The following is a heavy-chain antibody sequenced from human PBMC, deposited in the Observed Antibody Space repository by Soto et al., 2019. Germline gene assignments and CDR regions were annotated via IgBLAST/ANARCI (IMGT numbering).Heavy chain of an antibody. D-gene: IGHD6-13*01. CDR3: ARVGVGLAAPRVWPY. Sequence: QVQLAQSGAEVKKPGASVKVSCKASGYTFTSYGISWLRQAPGQGLEWMAWINPYNGNTKYAEKFLGRVTVTTDTSTATAYMEVRSLTSDDTAVFYCARVGVGLAAPRVWPYWGQGTPVTVSS. V-gene: IGHV1-18*01. CDR2: INPYNGNT. CDR1: GYTFTSYG. J-gene: IGHJ4*02.